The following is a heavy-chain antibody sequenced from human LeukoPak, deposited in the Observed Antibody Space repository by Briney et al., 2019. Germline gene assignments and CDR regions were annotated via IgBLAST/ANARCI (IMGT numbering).Heavy chain of an antibody. J-gene: IGHJ4*02. CDR2: ISYDGSKR. D-gene: IGHD1-26*01. V-gene: IGHV3-30*19. CDR3: ARDYSGNYCFDY. Sequence: GGSLRLSCAASGFDFGGYGMHWVRQAPGKGLEWVALISYDGSKRYHADSVKGRFTISRDDSKNTLYLQMNSLTAEDTALYYCARDYSGNYCFDYWGQGTLVTVSS. CDR1: GFDFGGYG.